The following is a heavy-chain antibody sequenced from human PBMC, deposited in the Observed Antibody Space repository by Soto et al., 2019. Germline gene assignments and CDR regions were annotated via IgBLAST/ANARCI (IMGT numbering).Heavy chain of an antibody. Sequence: QVQLVQSGAEVKKPGASVKVSCKASGYTSTGNYLHWVHRAPGQGLEWMEMINPRDGSTTSAQKFQGRVTVTRDTSRSMVDMEVSSLRFDDTAVYYCARGSAVVTAVLDHWGQGTLITVSS. CDR1: GYTSTGNY. CDR2: INPRDGST. J-gene: IGHJ4*02. V-gene: IGHV1-46*01. D-gene: IGHD2-21*02. CDR3: ARGSAVVTAVLDH.